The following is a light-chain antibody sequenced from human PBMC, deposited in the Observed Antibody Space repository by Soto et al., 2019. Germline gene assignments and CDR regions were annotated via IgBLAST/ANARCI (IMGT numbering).Light chain of an antibody. J-gene: IGLJ1*01. CDR3: CSYSSNSTHV. Sequence: QSALTQPASVSGSPGQSITISCTGTSSDVGGYNYVSWYQQHPGKAPKLMIYDVSNRPSGVSNRFSGSKSGNTASLTFSLLQEDDEADYYCCSYSSNSTHVFGTGTKVTVL. V-gene: IGLV2-14*01. CDR1: SSDVGGYNY. CDR2: DVS.